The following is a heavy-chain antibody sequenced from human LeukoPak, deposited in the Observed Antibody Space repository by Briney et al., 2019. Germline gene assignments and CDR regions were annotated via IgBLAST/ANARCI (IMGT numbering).Heavy chain of an antibody. CDR3: ATARKLVRGVIDY. J-gene: IGHJ4*02. D-gene: IGHD3-10*01. Sequence: GASVKVSCKASGGTFSSYAISWVRQAPGQGLEWMGGIIPIFGTANYAQKFQGRVTITADKSTSTAYMELSSLRSEDTAVYYCATARKLVRGVIDYWGQGTLVTVSS. V-gene: IGHV1-69*06. CDR2: IIPIFGTA. CDR1: GGTFSSYA.